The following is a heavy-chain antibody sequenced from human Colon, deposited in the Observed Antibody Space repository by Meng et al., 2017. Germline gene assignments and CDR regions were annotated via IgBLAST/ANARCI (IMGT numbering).Heavy chain of an antibody. D-gene: IGHD5-12*01. V-gene: IGHV3-72*01. J-gene: IGHJ4*02. CDR1: GFTFSDYS. CDR3: SRGLSGNDVGEHY. Sequence: GESLKISCAASGFTFSDYSMDWVRQAPGKGPEWVSRSRNKANTYSTEYAASVKGRFTISRDDSKNSLYLQMNSLKIEDTAVYYCSRGLSGNDVGEHYWGQGTLVTVSS. CDR2: SRNKANTYST.